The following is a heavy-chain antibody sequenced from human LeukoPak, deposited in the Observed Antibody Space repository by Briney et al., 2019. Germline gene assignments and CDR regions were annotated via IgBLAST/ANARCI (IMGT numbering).Heavy chain of an antibody. CDR3: AKGTTVTHLFFDY. V-gene: IGHV3-23*01. D-gene: IGHD4-11*01. J-gene: IGHJ4*02. CDR1: GFTFSSYA. Sequence: GGSLRLSWAASGFTFSSYAMSWVRQAPGKGLEWVSAISGSGGSTYYADSVKGRFTISRDNSKNTLYLQMNSLRAEDTAVYYCAKGTTVTHLFFDYWGQGTLVTVSS. CDR2: ISGSGGST.